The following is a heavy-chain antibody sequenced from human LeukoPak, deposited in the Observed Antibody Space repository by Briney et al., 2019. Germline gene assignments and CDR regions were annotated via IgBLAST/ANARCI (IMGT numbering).Heavy chain of an antibody. J-gene: IGHJ6*04. Sequence: SETLSLTCVVSGGSISSTSYYWGWIRQPPGKGLEWIGEINHSGSTNYNPSLKSRVTISVDTSKNQFSLKLSSVTAADTAVYYCARGGGYSYALDVWGKGTTVTVSS. CDR2: INHSGST. V-gene: IGHV4-39*07. CDR3: ARGGGYSYALDV. CDR1: GGSISSTSYY. D-gene: IGHD5-18*01.